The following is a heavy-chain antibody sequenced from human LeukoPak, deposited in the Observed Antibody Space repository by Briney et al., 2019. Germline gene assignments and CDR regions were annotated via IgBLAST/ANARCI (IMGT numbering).Heavy chain of an antibody. D-gene: IGHD3-10*01. V-gene: IGHV3-30*18. CDR1: GFTFSSYG. J-gene: IGHJ5*02. CDR2: ISYDGSNK. CDR3: AKDFFSYYYGSGSSPGWFDP. Sequence: GGSLRLSCAASGFTFSSYGMHWVRQAPGKGLEWVAVISYDGSNKYYADSVKGRFTISRDNSKNTLYLHMNSLRAEDTAVYYCAKDFFSYYYGSGSSPGWFDPWGQGTLVTVSS.